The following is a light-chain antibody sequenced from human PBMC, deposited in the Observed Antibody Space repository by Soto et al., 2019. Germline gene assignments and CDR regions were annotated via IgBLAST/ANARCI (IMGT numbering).Light chain of an antibody. CDR2: TAS. J-gene: IGKJ1*01. Sequence: DIHVTQSPSSVSASVGDIVTITCRASQGITNWLAWYQQKPGKAPKLLIHTASSLQTGVPSRFTGSGSGTDFSLTINWLQPEDFATYYCQQSYTTLWTFGQGTKVDIK. CDR1: QGITNW. V-gene: IGKV1-12*01. CDR3: QQSYTTLWT.